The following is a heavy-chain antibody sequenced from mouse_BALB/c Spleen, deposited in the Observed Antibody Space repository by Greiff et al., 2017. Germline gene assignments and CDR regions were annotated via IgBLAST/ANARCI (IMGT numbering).Heavy chain of an antibody. Sequence: EVMLVESGGGLVKPGGSLKLSCAASGFTFSSYTMSWVRQTPEKRLEWVATISSGGSYTYYPDSVKGRFTISRDNAKNTLYLQMSSLKSEDTAMYYCTSPGLDYWGQGTTLTVSS. J-gene: IGHJ2*01. CDR3: TSPGLDY. CDR2: ISSGGSYT. CDR1: GFTFSSYT. V-gene: IGHV5-6-4*01.